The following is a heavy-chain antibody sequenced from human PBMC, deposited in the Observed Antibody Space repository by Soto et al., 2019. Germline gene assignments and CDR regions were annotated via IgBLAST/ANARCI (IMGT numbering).Heavy chain of an antibody. D-gene: IGHD2-8*01. CDR3: AGKPNALYYFYY. CDR2: IYHSGIA. Sequence: TLSLTCTVSGGSISSINYYWSWIRHLPGKGLEWIGYIYHSGIAYYNPSLKSRVHLSVDTSKNQLSLNLSSVTAADTAVYYCAGKPNALYYFYYWGQGALVTVSS. J-gene: IGHJ4*02. V-gene: IGHV4-31*03. CDR1: GGSISSINYY.